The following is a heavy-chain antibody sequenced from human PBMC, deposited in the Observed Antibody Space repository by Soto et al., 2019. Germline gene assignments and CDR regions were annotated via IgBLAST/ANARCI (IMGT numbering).Heavy chain of an antibody. CDR2: ISAYNGNT. V-gene: IGHV1-18*04. D-gene: IGHD5-18*01. CDR3: ARDFRGDTAMANFDY. J-gene: IGHJ4*02. CDR1: GYTFTSYG. Sequence: ASVKVSGKASGYTFTSYGISWVRQAPGQGREWMGWISAYNGNTNYAQKLQGRVTMTTDTSTSTAYMELRSLRSDDTAVYYCARDFRGDTAMANFDYWGQGTLVTVSS.